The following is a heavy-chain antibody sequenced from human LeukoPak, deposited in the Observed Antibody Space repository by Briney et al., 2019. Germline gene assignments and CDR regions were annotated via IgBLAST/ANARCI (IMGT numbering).Heavy chain of an antibody. V-gene: IGHV1-18*01. CDR1: GYTFTSYG. J-gene: IGHJ6*03. D-gene: IGHD3-10*01. Sequence: ASVKVSCKASGYTFTSYGISWVRQAPGQGLEWMGWISAYNGNTNYAQKLQGRVTMTTDTSTSTAYMELSSLRSEDTAVYYCARAPRITMLRGINYYYMDVWGKGTTVTISS. CDR3: ARAPRITMLRGINYYYMDV. CDR2: ISAYNGNT.